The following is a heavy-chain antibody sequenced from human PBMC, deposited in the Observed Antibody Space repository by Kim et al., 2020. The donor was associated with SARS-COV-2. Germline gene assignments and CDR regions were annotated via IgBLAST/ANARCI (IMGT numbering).Heavy chain of an antibody. Sequence: GGSLRLSCAASGFTFSGYAMSWVRQAPGRGLEWVSTITGSGTGTYYADSLKGPFTISRDNSKSTLYLQMNSLRAEDTAVYYCARDLVGTKNFWGQGTLVTVSS. J-gene: IGHJ4*02. V-gene: IGHV3-23*01. D-gene: IGHD1-26*01. CDR3: ARDLVGTKNF. CDR2: ITGSGTGT. CDR1: GFTFSGYA.